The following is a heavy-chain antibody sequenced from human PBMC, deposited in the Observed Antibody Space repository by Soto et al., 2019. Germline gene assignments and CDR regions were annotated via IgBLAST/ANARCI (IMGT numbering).Heavy chain of an antibody. V-gene: IGHV4-31*03. D-gene: IGHD5-12*01. CDR3: ARDFSGYDGRDY. CDR2: IYYSGST. CDR1: GGSISSGGYY. J-gene: IGHJ4*02. Sequence: QVQLQESGPGLVKPSQTMSLTCTVYGGSISSGGYYWSWIRQHPGKGLEWIGYIYYSGSTYYNPSLKSRVTISVDTSKNKFSLKLSSVTAADTAVYYCARDFSGYDGRDYWGQGTLVTVSS.